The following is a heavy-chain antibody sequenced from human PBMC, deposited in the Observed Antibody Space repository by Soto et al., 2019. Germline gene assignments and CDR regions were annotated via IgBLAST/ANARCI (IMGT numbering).Heavy chain of an antibody. V-gene: IGHV3-43*02. CDR3: ANDFASIFGGDCSNTFDI. CDR2: ISGDGGST. Sequence: GGSLRLSCAASGFTFDDYAMHWVRQAPGKGLEWVSLISGDGGSTYYADSVQGRFTISRYNSKNSLYLQMNGLRTGDTALYYCANDFASIFGGDCSNTFDIWGPGTLVTVSS. J-gene: IGHJ3*02. D-gene: IGHD2-21*02. CDR1: GFTFDDYA.